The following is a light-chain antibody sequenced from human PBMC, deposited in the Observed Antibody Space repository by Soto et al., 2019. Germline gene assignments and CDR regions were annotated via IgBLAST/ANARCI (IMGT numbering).Light chain of an antibody. CDR3: QQRYAWPPIT. Sequence: EIVFTPFLATPSFSPREKATPSRRARRSVRSYLAWYQQKPGQAPRLLIYDASNRAAGIPARFSGSGSETDFTLTISNLEPEDFAVYYCQQRYAWPPITFGQGTRLEIK. V-gene: IGKV3-11*01. CDR1: RSVRSY. CDR2: DAS. J-gene: IGKJ5*01.